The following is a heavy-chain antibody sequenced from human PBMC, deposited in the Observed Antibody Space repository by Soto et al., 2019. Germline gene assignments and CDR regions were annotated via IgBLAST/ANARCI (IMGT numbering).Heavy chain of an antibody. CDR3: ARDYGTSMIVVVARKNHAFDI. D-gene: IGHD3-22*01. CDR1: GFTFSSYS. V-gene: IGHV3-21*01. Sequence: GGSLRLSCAASGFTFSSYSMNWVRQAPGKGLEWVSSMSSSSSYIYYADSVKGRFTISRDNAKNSLYLQMNSLRAEDTAVYYCARDYGTSMIVVVARKNHAFDIWGQGTMVTVSS. CDR2: MSSSSSYI. J-gene: IGHJ3*02.